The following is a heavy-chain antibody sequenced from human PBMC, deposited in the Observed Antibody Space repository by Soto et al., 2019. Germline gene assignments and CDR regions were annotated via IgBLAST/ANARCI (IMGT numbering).Heavy chain of an antibody. Sequence: SETLSLTCAVYGGSFSAYYWSWIRQPPGKGLEWIGEINHSGSTNYNPSLKSRITISVDTSKSHFSLKLSSVTAADTAVYYCARGWSTTTSCYAYWGQGTLVTVSS. CDR1: GGSFSAYY. J-gene: IGHJ4*02. D-gene: IGHD2-2*01. V-gene: IGHV4-34*01. CDR3: ARGWSTTTSCYAY. CDR2: INHSGST.